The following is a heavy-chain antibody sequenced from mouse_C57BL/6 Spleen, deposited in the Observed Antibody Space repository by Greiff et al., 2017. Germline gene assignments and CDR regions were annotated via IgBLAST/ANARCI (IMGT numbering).Heavy chain of an antibody. V-gene: IGHV1-81*01. CDR3: ARGRYSNYVFDY. J-gene: IGHJ2*01. D-gene: IGHD2-5*01. Sequence: QVQLQQSGAELARPGASVKLSCKASGYTFTSYGISWVKQRTGQGLEWIGEIYPRSGNTYYNEKFKGKATLTADKSSSTAYMELRSLTSEDSAVYFCARGRYSNYVFDYWGQGTTLTVSS. CDR1: GYTFTSYG. CDR2: IYPRSGNT.